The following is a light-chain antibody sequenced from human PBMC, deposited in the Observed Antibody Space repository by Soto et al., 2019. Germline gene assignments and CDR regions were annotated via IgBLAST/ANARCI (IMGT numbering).Light chain of an antibody. V-gene: IGKV2-28*01. Sequence: DIVVTQSPLSLPVTPGEPASISCRSSQSLLHSNGYNFLDWYLQKPGQSPQLLIYLGSNRASGVPDRFSGSGSGTDFRLKISRVEAEDVGVYYCMQALQTPYTFGQGTKLEIK. CDR2: LGS. CDR1: QSLLHSNGYNF. J-gene: IGKJ2*01. CDR3: MQALQTPYT.